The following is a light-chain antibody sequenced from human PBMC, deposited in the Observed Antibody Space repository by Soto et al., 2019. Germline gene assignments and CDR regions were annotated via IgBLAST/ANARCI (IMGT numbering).Light chain of an antibody. CDR2: AAS. J-gene: IGKJ1*01. CDR3: QQYNSYSTWT. CDR1: QSVRSY. V-gene: IGKV1-17*01. Sequence: DIQMTQSPSSLSASVSERVTITCRASQSVRSYLNWYQQKPGKAPKLLIFAASSLQSGTPSRFSGSGSGTEFTLTISSLQPDDFATYYCQQYNSYSTWTFGQGTKVDIK.